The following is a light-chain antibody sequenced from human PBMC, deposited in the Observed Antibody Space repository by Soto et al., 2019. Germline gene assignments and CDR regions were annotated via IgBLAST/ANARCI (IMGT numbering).Light chain of an antibody. Sequence: EIVMTQSPATLSLSPGKRATLSCRASQSVSSSYLSWYQQKPGQAPRLLIYGASTRATGIPARFSGSGSGTDFTLTISSLQPEDFAVYYCQQDYNLPLTFGGGTKVEIK. V-gene: IGKV3D-7*01. J-gene: IGKJ4*01. CDR2: GAS. CDR1: QSVSSSY. CDR3: QQDYNLPLT.